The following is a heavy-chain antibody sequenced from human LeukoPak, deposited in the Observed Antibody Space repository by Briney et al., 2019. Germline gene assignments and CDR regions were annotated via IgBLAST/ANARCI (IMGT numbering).Heavy chain of an antibody. J-gene: IGHJ4*02. V-gene: IGHV4-59*01. CDR2: MSVSGDT. CDR1: SGSIRTYY. CDR3: ARVNWAGYDSSASHTKYYFDY. Sequence: SETLSLTCTVSSGSIRTYYWSWIRQSPGKGLEWMGYMSVSGDTKYNPSLKGRVTISVDTSKNQFSLHLTSVTAADTAVYYCARVNWAGYDSSASHTKYYFDYWGQGTLVTVSS. D-gene: IGHD3-22*01.